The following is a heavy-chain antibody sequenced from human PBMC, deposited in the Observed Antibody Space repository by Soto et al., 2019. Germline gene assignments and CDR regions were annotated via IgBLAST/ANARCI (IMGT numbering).Heavy chain of an antibody. CDR3: ARGRDAYGIYYFDH. CDR1: GGTFSSYA. V-gene: IGHV1-69*13. J-gene: IGHJ4*02. Sequence: ASVKVSCKASGGTFSSYAISWVRQAPGQGLEWMGGIIPIFGTANYAQKFQGRVTITADESTSTAYMELSSLRSEDTAVYYCARGRDAYGIYYFDHWGQGTLVTVSS. D-gene: IGHD3-9*01. CDR2: IIPIFGTA.